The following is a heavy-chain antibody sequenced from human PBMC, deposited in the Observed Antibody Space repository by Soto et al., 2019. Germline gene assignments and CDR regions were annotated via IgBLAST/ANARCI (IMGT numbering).Heavy chain of an antibody. CDR1: GGSISSYY. J-gene: IGHJ6*02. D-gene: IGHD3-10*01. V-gene: IGHV4-59*01. CDR3: ARALYYYGSGRDYYGMDV. CDR2: IYYSGST. Sequence: PSETLSLTCTVSGGSISSYYWSWIRQPPGKGLEWIGYIYYSGSTNYNPSLKSRVTISVDTSKNQFSLKLSSVTAADTAVYYCARALYYYGSGRDYYGMDVWGQGTTVTV.